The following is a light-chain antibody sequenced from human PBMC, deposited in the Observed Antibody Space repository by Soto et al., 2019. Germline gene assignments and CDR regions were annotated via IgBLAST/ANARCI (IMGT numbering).Light chain of an antibody. V-gene: IGLV1-40*01. J-gene: IGLJ1*01. CDR3: QSYDSSLRGYV. Sequence: QAVVTQPPSVSGDPGQRVTVSCTGSRSNIGERYEVHWYQQLPGTAPKLLIYGNSNRPSGVPDRFSGSKSGTSASLAITGVQAEDEADYYCQSYDSSLRGYVFGTGTEVTVL. CDR2: GNS. CDR1: RSNIGERYE.